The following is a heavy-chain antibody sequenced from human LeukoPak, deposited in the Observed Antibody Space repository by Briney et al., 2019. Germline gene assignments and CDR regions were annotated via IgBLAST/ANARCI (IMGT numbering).Heavy chain of an antibody. D-gene: IGHD6-19*01. V-gene: IGHV3-48*03. CDR3: ARGQSGFDSGLFDY. Sequence: GGSLRLSCAASGFTFSSYEMNWVRQAPGKGLEWVPYISSSGSTIYYADSVKGRFTISRDNAKNSLYLQMNSLRAEDTAVYYCARGQSGFDSGLFDYWGQGTLVTVSS. CDR1: GFTFSSYE. J-gene: IGHJ4*02. CDR2: ISSSGSTI.